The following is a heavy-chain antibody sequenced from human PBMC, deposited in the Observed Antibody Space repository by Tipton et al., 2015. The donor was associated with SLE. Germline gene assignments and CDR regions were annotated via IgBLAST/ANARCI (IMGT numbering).Heavy chain of an antibody. J-gene: IGHJ4*02. CDR2: INGDGTST. V-gene: IGHV3-74*01. CDR1: GFTFSTHW. CDR3: ARAKSNWGWEYYFDY. Sequence: SLRLSCAASGFTFSTHWMHWVRQDPGKGLVWVSRINGDGTSTTYADSVKGRFIISRDNTKSTPYLQMNSLGAEDTAVYYCARAKSNWGWEYYFDYWGQGTLVTVSS. D-gene: IGHD7-27*01.